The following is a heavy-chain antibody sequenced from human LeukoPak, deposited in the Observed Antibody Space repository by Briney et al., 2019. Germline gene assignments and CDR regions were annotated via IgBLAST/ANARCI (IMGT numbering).Heavy chain of an antibody. CDR3: TTDLEYYYGSGSYYIRFDY. V-gene: IGHV3-15*01. D-gene: IGHD3-10*01. Sequence: GGSLRLSCAASGFTFSNAWMSWVRQAPGKGLEWVGRIKSKTDGGTTDYAAPLKGRFTISRDDSKNTLYLQMNSLKTEDTAVYYCTTDLEYYYGSGSYYIRFDYWGQGTLVTVSS. CDR1: GFTFSNAW. CDR2: IKSKTDGGTT. J-gene: IGHJ4*02.